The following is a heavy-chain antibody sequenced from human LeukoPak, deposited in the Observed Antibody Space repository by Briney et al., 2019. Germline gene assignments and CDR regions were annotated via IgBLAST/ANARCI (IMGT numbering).Heavy chain of an antibody. D-gene: IGHD1-20*01. V-gene: IGHV3-21*01. CDR3: ASLPDGYNWNYVDY. J-gene: IGHJ4*02. Sequence: GGSLRLSCAASGFTFSSYSMNWVRQAPGKGLEWVSSISSSSSYIYYADSVKRLFTISRDYAKHSLYLQMNSLRAEDTAVYYSASLPDGYNWNYVDYWGQGTLVTVSS. CDR1: GFTFSSYS. CDR2: ISSSSSYI.